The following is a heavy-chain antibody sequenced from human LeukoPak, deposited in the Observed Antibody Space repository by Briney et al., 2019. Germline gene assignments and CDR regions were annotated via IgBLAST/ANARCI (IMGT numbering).Heavy chain of an antibody. Sequence: PGGSLRLSCAASGFTFSSYAMSWVRQAPGKGLEWVSAISGSGGSTYYADSVKGRFTISRDNAKNSLYLQMNSLRAEDTAVYYCARGLRYFDWLFATFDYWGQGTLVTVSS. J-gene: IGHJ4*02. D-gene: IGHD3-9*01. V-gene: IGHV3-23*01. CDR1: GFTFSSYA. CDR2: ISGSGGST. CDR3: ARGLRYFDWLFATFDY.